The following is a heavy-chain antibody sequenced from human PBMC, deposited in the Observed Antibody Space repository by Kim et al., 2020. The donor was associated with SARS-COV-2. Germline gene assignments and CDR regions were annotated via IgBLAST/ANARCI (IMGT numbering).Heavy chain of an antibody. Sequence: SVKVSCKASGGTFSTYAITWVRQAPGQGLEWMGGIIPIFGTANYAQMFQGRVTITADESTSTAYMELSGLRCEDTAVYYCARGVLEYDYHGMDVWGQGT. D-gene: IGHD3-3*01. V-gene: IGHV1-69*13. CDR2: IIPIFGTA. J-gene: IGHJ6*02. CDR1: GGTFSTYA. CDR3: ARGVLEYDYHGMDV.